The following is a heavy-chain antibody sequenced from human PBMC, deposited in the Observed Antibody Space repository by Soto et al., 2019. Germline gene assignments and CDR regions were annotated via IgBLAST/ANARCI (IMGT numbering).Heavy chain of an antibody. Sequence: QITLKESGPTLVQPTQTLTLTCTFSGFSLSTSGVGVGWIRQPPGKALEWLALIYWDDDKRYSPSLKSRLTITKDTSKNQVVLTMTNMDPVDTATYYCAHTIAAAGTPHDTWFDPWGQGTLVTVSS. CDR3: AHTIAAAGTPHDTWFDP. CDR1: GFSLSTSGVG. CDR2: IYWDDDK. V-gene: IGHV2-5*02. D-gene: IGHD6-13*01. J-gene: IGHJ5*02.